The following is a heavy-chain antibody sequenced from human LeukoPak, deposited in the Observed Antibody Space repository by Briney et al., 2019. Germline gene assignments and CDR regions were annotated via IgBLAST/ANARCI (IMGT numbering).Heavy chain of an antibody. D-gene: IGHD2-15*01. CDR1: GGTFSSYA. J-gene: IGHJ4*02. CDR2: IIPILGIA. CDR3: AREVSTGYCSGGSCSQGRGD. V-gene: IGHV1-69*04. Sequence: ASVKVSRKASGGTFSSYAISWVRQAPGHGLEWMGRIIPILGIANYAQKFQGRVTITADKSTSTAYMELSSLRSEDTAVYYCAREVSTGYCSGGSCSQGRGDWGQGTLVTVSS.